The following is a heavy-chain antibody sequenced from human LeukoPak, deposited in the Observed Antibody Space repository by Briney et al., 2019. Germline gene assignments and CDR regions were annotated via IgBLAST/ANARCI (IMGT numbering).Heavy chain of an antibody. CDR2: ISYDGSNK. V-gene: IGHV3-30*03. CDR3: ARRVGATPASYYYYMDV. Sequence: GGSLRLSCAASGFTFSSYGMHWVRQAPGKGLEWVAVISYDGSNKYYADSVKGRFTISRDNSKNTLYLQMNSLRAEDTAVYYCARRVGATPASYYYYMDVWGKGTTVAVSS. J-gene: IGHJ6*03. D-gene: IGHD1-26*01. CDR1: GFTFSSYG.